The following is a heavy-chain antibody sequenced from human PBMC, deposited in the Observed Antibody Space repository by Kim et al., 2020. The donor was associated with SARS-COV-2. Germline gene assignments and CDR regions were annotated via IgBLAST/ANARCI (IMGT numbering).Heavy chain of an antibody. CDR2: ISYDGSNK. Sequence: GGSLRLSCAASGFTFSSYGMHWVRQAPGKGLEWVAVISYDGSNKYYADSVKGRFTISRDNSKNTLYLQMNSLRAEDTAVYYCAKARITMIVVDLYYFDYWGQGTLVTVSS. D-gene: IGHD3-22*01. V-gene: IGHV3-30*18. CDR3: AKARITMIVVDLYYFDY. J-gene: IGHJ4*02. CDR1: GFTFSSYG.